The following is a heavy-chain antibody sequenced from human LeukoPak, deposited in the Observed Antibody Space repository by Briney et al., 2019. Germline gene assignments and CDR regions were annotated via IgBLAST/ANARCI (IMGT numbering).Heavy chain of an antibody. CDR3: ATADPGAEDDAFDI. CDR1: GYTLTELS. V-gene: IGHV1-24*01. CDR2: FDPEDGET. J-gene: IGHJ3*02. Sequence: ASVQVSCKVSGYTLTELSVHWVRQAPGKGLAWMGGFDPEDGETIYAQKFQGRVTMTEDTSTDTAYMELSSLRSEDTAVYYWATADPGAEDDAFDIWGQGTMVTVSS.